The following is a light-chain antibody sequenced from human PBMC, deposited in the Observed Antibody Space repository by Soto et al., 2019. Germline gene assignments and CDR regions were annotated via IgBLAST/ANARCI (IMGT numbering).Light chain of an antibody. Sequence: EIVMTQSPATLSVSPGERATLSCRASQSVSSNLAWYRQKPGQAPRLIIYGASTRATGIPARFSGSGSGTEFTLTISRLQSEDFAVYYCQQYNNWPLTFGGGTKVEIK. CDR1: QSVSSN. J-gene: IGKJ4*01. V-gene: IGKV3-15*01. CDR2: GAS. CDR3: QQYNNWPLT.